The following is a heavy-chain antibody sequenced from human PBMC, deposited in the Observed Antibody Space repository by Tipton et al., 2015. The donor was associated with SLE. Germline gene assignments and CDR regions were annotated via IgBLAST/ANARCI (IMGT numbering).Heavy chain of an antibody. CDR2: IFPEDSHT. D-gene: IGHD2-21*01. CDR1: GYNFKSKW. V-gene: IGHV5-51*03. Sequence: QLVQSGAELKKPGESLKISCLTSGYNFKSKWVGWVRQMPGRGLEWMSFIFPEDSHTIYGPSFRGQVTISADKSISTAYLQWSSLLASDTAMYYCAMRGGNWDEGGYWGQGTQVTVSS. J-gene: IGHJ4*02. CDR3: AMRGGNWDEGGY.